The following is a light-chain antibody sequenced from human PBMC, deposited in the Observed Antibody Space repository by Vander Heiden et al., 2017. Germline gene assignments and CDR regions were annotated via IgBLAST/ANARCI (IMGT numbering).Light chain of an antibody. CDR3: AAWDDSLNGYV. J-gene: IGLJ1*01. V-gene: IGLV1-47*01. CDR2: RND. CDR1: RPHIGRKF. Sequence: QSVLTQPPSASGTPGQRVTISCSGSRPHIGRKFINWYQQLPGAAPKLLIYRNDQRPSGVPDRFSGSKSGTSASLAISGLRSEDEADYYCAAWDDSLNGYVFGTGTKVTVL.